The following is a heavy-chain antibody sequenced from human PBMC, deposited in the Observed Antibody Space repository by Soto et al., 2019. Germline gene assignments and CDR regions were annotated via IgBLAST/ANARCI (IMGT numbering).Heavy chain of an antibody. Sequence: ASVKVSCKASGYTFTGYYMHWVRQAPGQGLEWMGWINPNSGGTNYAQKLQGRVTMTRDPSISTAYMELSRLRSDDTAVYYCARDIDMDIVVQVAATAPGYSGQGTLVTLSS. CDR3: ARDIDMDIVVQVAATAPGY. CDR2: INPNSGGT. V-gene: IGHV1-2*02. J-gene: IGHJ4*02. D-gene: IGHD2-15*01. CDR1: GYTFTGYY.